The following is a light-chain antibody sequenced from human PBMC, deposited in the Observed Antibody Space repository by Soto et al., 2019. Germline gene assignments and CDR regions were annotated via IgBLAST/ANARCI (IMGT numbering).Light chain of an antibody. CDR3: AVWDDSLRGVV. V-gene: IGLV1-47*02. CDR2: SNT. J-gene: IGLJ2*01. Sequence: QSVLTQPPSASGTPGQRVTISCSGSSSNIGTNSVYWYQQLPGTAPKLLVYSNTQRPSGVPNRFSGSKSGTSASLAISGLRCEDEAHYYCAVWDDSLRGVVFGGGTKLTVL. CDR1: SSNIGTNS.